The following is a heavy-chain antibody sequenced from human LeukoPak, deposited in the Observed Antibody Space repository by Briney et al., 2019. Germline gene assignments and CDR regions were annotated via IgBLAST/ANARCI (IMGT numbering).Heavy chain of an antibody. D-gene: IGHD3-10*01. CDR1: GYTFTSYD. CDR3: ARGFGDKQAEDY. CDR2: MNPNSGNT. Sequence: ASVKLSCKVSGYTFTSYDINWGRKATGQGLEWMGWMNPNSGNTGYAQKFQGRVTMTRNTSISTAYMELSSLRSADTAVYYCARGFGDKQAEDYWGQGTLVTVSS. V-gene: IGHV1-8*01. J-gene: IGHJ4*02.